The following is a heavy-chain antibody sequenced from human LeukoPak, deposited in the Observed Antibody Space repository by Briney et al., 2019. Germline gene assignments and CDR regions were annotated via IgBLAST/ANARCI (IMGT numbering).Heavy chain of an antibody. V-gene: IGHV4-39*01. D-gene: IGHD3-22*01. CDR1: GGSFSSSTHY. J-gene: IGHJ4*02. CDR3: ARQYYDSSGYYPWYFDY. CDR2: VYYSGTT. Sequence: PSETLSLTCTVSGGSFSSSTHYCGWIRQPPGKGLEWIGSVYYSGTTYYNQSLKSRVTISADTSKKQFSLRLTSVTAADTAVYYCARQYYDSSGYYPWYFDYWGQGTLVTVSS.